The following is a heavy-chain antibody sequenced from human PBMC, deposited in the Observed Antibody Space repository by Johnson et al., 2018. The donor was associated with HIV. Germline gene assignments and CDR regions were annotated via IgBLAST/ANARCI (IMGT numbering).Heavy chain of an antibody. Sequence: VQLVESGGGLVKPGESLRLSCAASGFTFSNAWMSWVRQAPGKGLEWVGRIKSKTDGGTTDYAAPVKGRFTIFRDNSKNTLYLQMNSLRAEDTAVYYCARVPYSSGWYSAFDIWGQGTMVTVSS. D-gene: IGHD6-19*01. CDR1: GFTFSNAW. J-gene: IGHJ3*02. CDR2: IKSKTDGGTT. V-gene: IGHV3-15*01. CDR3: ARVPYSSGWYSAFDI.